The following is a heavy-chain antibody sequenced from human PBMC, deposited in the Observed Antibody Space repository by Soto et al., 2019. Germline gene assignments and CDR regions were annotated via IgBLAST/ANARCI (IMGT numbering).Heavy chain of an antibody. CDR2: ISYSGSYI. J-gene: IGHJ4*02. CDR3: ARDHYSGSYPKSFDY. V-gene: IGHV3-21*01. D-gene: IGHD1-26*01. CDR1: GFTFSTYS. Sequence: PGWSLRLSCAASGFTFSTYSMNWVRQAPGKGLEWVSSISYSGSYISYADSVKGRFTISRDNAKNSLYLQMNSLRAEDTAVYYCARDHYSGSYPKSFDYWGQGTLVTVSS.